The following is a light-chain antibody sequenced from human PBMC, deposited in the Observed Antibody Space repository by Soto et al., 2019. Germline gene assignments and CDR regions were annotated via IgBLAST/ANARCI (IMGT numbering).Light chain of an antibody. CDR3: QQYGRSPIT. Sequence: VVLAPSPLSLPVTLVQPASISCRSNQSLVHSDGIAYFSWFQQRPGRSPRRLIYKVSNRDCGVPDRFSGSKSGTDFALTISGLEPEDAALYQCQQYGRSPITFGQGTRLEIK. CDR1: QSLVHSDGIAY. J-gene: IGKJ5*01. V-gene: IGKV2-30*02. CDR2: KVS.